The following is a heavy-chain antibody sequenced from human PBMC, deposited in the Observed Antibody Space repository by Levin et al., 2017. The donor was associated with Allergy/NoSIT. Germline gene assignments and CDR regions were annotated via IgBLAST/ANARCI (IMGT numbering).Heavy chain of an antibody. D-gene: IGHD5-18*01. CDR2: ISGSGGST. J-gene: IGHJ4*02. CDR3: AKDQGYSYGYYFDY. CDR1: GFTFSSYA. V-gene: IGHV3-23*01. Sequence: TGGSLRLSCAASGFTFSSYAMSWVRQAPGKGLEWVSAISGSGGSTYYADSVKGRFTISRDNSKNTLYLQMNSLRAEDTAVYYCAKDQGYSYGYYFDYWGQGTLVTVSS.